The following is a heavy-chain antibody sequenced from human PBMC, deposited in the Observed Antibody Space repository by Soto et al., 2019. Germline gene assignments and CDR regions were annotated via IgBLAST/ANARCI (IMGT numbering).Heavy chain of an antibody. V-gene: IGHV1-18*01. CDR2: STHTGNT. CDR3: ARSGEHPLDY. D-gene: IGHD1-26*01. CDR1: GYAFPHYV. J-gene: IGHJ4*02. Sequence: NVSCKTSGYAFPHYVINWVRQAPGHGLEWMGFSTHTGNTNYAQNFQGRVVLTTDTSTSTAYMEVTSLRSDDTAVYYCARSGEHPLDYWGQGTPVTVSS.